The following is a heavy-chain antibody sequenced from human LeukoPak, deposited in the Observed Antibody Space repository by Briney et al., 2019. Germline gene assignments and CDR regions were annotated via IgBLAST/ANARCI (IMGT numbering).Heavy chain of an antibody. CDR3: ARGGTRGSLGS. V-gene: IGHV3-53*01. D-gene: IGHD1-26*01. J-gene: IGHJ4*02. Sequence: GGSLRLSCAASGLTVSNQYMSWVRQAPGKGLEWVSVLYSDGNTHYADSVKGRFTFSRDNSKNTLYLQMNSLRAEDTALYHCARGGTRGSLGSWGLGTLVTVSS. CDR2: LYSDGNT. CDR1: GLTVSNQY.